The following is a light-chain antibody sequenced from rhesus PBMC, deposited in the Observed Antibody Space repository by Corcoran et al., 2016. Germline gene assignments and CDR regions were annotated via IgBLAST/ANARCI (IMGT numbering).Light chain of an antibody. CDR1: QSVSNE. J-gene: IGKJ4*01. Sequence: IVLTQSPATLSLFTGERAPLSCRASQSVSNELAWYQQKPEQPPRLRIYGAYTRATGIPDRFSGGWSVTDFTLIISSLEAEDFAVYYCQQYYNWPHPTFGGGTKVEIK. CDR2: GAY. V-gene: IGKV3-42*03. CDR3: QQYYNWPHPT.